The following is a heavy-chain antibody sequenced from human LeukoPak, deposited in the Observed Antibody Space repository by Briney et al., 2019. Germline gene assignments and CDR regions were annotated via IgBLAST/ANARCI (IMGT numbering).Heavy chain of an antibody. CDR1: GFTFSSYG. CDR2: ISYDGSNK. J-gene: IGHJ5*02. D-gene: IGHD6-19*01. CDR3: AKEQRRSRWLYSSGWYGGVNWFDP. V-gene: IGHV3-30*18. Sequence: GGSLRLSCAASGFTFSSYGMHWVRQAPGKGLEWVAVISYDGSNKYYADSAKGRFTISRDNSKNTLYLQMNSLRAEDTAVYYCAKEQRRSRWLYSSGWYGGVNWFDPWGQGTLVTVSS.